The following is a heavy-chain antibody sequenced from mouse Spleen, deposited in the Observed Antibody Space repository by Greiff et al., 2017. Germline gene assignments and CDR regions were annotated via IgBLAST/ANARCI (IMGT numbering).Heavy chain of an antibody. Sequence: VQLQQSGPELVKPGASVKISCKASGYTFTDYYMNWVKQSHGKSLEWIGDINPNNGGTSYNQKFKGKATLTVDKSSSTAYMELRSLTSEDSAVYYCARSTENWGQGTTLTVSS. CDR3: ARSTEN. CDR1: GYTFTDYY. J-gene: IGHJ2*01. D-gene: IGHD1-1*01. CDR2: INPNNGGT. V-gene: IGHV1-26*01.